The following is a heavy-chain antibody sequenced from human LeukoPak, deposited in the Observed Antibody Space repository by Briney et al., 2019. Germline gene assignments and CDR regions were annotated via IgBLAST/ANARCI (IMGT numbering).Heavy chain of an antibody. D-gene: IGHD3-10*01. J-gene: IGHJ4*02. V-gene: IGHV1-69*06. CDR2: IIPILGTA. CDR1: GGTFSSYA. Sequence: GSSVKVSCKASGGTFSSYAISWVRQAPGQGLEWMGGIIPILGTANYAQKFQGGVTITADKPTSTAYMELSSLRSEDTAVYYCAREGGSGSYLDYWGQGTLVTVSS. CDR3: AREGGSGSYLDY.